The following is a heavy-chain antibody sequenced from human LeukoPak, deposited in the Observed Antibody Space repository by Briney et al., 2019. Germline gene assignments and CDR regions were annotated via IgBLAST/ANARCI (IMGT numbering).Heavy chain of an antibody. J-gene: IGHJ5*02. V-gene: IGHV3-9*01. CDR1: GFTFDDYA. CDR2: ISWNSGSI. D-gene: IGHD1-1*01. CDR3: ARDPRVITNWDVNWFDP. Sequence: PGRSLRLSCAASGFTFDDYAMHWVRQAPGKGLEWVSGISWNSGSIGYADSVKGRFTISRDNAKNSLYLQMNSLRAEDTAVYYCARDPRVITNWDVNWFDPWGQGTLVTVSS.